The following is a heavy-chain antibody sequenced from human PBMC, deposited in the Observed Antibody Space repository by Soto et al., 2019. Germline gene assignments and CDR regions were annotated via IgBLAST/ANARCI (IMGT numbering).Heavy chain of an antibody. Sequence: QLQLQESGSGLVKPSQTLSLTCAVSGGSISSGHHPWTRIRQPPGKGLAWIGYIYPGGNTYYSPSLKSRATIGLDTSTSLVSLRLNSATAADTAVYYCARLVGVASSPWGQGALGTVSS. CDR2: IYPGGNT. J-gene: IGHJ4*02. CDR1: GGSISSGHHP. CDR3: ARLVGVASSP. D-gene: IGHD1-26*01. V-gene: IGHV4-30-2*01.